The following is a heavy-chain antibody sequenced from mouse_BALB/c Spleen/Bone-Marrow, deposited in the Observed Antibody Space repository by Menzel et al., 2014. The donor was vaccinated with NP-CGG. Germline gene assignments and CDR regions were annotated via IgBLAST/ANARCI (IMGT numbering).Heavy chain of an antibody. CDR2: IWGDGST. Sequence: VQRVESGTGLVAPSQSLSITCTVSGFSLTSYGVSWVRQSPEKGLEWLGVIWGDGSTNYHSALISRLSISKDNSKSQVFLKLSSLQTDDTATYYCAKQDYYRYDYAMDYWGQGTSVTVSS. J-gene: IGHJ4*01. V-gene: IGHV2-3*01. CDR3: AKQDYYRYDYAMDY. CDR1: GFSLTSYG. D-gene: IGHD2-14*01.